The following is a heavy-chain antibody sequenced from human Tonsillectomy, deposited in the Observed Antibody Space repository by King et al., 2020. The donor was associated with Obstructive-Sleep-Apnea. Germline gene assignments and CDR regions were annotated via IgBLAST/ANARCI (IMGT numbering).Heavy chain of an antibody. V-gene: IGHV3-30*02. J-gene: IGHJ6*02. CDR3: AKGSYCSSTSCYFSYYGMDV. Sequence: VQLVESGGGVVQPGRSLRLSCAASGFTFSSYGMHWVRQAPGKGLEWVSFIRYDGSDKYYADSVKGRFTISRDNSKNTLYLLLNNLRAEDTAVYYCAKGSYCSSTSCYFSYYGMDVWGQGTTVTVSS. CDR1: GFTFSSYG. D-gene: IGHD2-2*01. CDR2: IRYDGSDK.